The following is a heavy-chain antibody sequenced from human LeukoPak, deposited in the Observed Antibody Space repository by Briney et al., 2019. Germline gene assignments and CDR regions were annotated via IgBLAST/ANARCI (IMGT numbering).Heavy chain of an antibody. Sequence: GGSLRLSCAASGFTFSSYAMSWVRQAPGKGLEWVSAISGDGGITYYADSVKGRFTVSRDNYKNTVYLQMNSLRAEDTAVYYCAKHETYSSSWFDYWGQGTLVAVSS. CDR3: AKHETYSSSWFDY. CDR1: GFTFSSYA. D-gene: IGHD6-13*01. CDR2: ISGDGGIT. J-gene: IGHJ4*02. V-gene: IGHV3-23*01.